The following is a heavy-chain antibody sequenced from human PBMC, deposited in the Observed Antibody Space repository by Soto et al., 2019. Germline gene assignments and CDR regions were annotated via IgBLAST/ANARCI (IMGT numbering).Heavy chain of an antibody. Sequence: GGSLRLSCSGSGFTFSTFDIHWVRQAPGKGLEWVSGIGTLSDTFYAASVQGRFTISRQNAKNSVYLQMNSLRAGDTAFYYCARGRSFSYDSTPPPMFDPWGQGTLVTVSS. V-gene: IGHV3-13*01. J-gene: IGHJ5*02. D-gene: IGHD3-10*01. CDR3: ARGRSFSYDSTPPPMFDP. CDR1: GFTFSTFD. CDR2: IGTLSDT.